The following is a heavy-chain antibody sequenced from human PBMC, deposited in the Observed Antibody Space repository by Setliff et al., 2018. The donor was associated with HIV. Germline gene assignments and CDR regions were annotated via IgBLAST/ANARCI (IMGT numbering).Heavy chain of an antibody. J-gene: IGHJ6*03. Sequence: ASVKVSCKASGYTFTGYYMHWVRQAPGQGLEWMRWINPNSGGTNYAQKFQGRVTMTRDTSISTAYMELSGLRSDDTAVYYCARGADYYDSSGYRGGGLYYMDVWGKGTTVTVSS. CDR1: GYTFTGYY. CDR3: ARGADYYDSSGYRGGGLYYMDV. CDR2: INPNSGGT. V-gene: IGHV1-2*02. D-gene: IGHD3-22*01.